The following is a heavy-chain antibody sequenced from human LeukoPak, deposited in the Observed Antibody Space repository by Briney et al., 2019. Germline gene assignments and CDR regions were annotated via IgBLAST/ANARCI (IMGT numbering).Heavy chain of an antibody. V-gene: IGHV3-30-3*01. CDR1: GFTFSSYA. J-gene: IGHJ4*02. Sequence: GGSLRLSCAASGFTFSSYAMHWVRQAPGKGLEWVAVISYDGSNKYYADSVKGRFTISRDNSKNTLYLQMNSLRAEDTAVYYCARGLRFLEWLLAYWGQGTLVTVSS. CDR3: ARGLRFLEWLLAY. D-gene: IGHD3-3*01. CDR2: ISYDGSNK.